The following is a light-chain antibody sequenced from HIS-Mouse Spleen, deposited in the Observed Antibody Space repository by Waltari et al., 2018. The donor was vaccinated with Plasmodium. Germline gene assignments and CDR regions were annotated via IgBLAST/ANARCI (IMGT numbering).Light chain of an antibody. Sequence: SYELTQPPSVSVSPGQTARITCSGDALPKQSAYWYQQKPGQAPALVIYKDSERPSGIPERFSGSSSGTTVTLTISGVQEEDEADYYCQSADSSGTYVVFGGGTKLTVL. CDR2: KDS. V-gene: IGLV3-25*03. CDR3: QSADSSGTYVV. CDR1: ALPKQS. J-gene: IGLJ2*01.